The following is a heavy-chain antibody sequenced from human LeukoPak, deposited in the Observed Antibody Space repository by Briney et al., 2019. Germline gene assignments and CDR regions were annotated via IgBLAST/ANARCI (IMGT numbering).Heavy chain of an antibody. CDR3: ARGRMGGGNDY. V-gene: IGHV1-2*02. J-gene: IGHJ4*02. D-gene: IGHD2-15*01. CDR2: IDPNSGGT. CDR1: GYTSSIYD. Sequence: ASVKVSCKASGYTSSIYDMHWVRQAPGQGLEWMGWIDPNSGGTNYAQKFQGRVTMTRDTSISTAYMELNSLRSDDTAVYYCARGRMGGGNDYWGQGTLVTVSS.